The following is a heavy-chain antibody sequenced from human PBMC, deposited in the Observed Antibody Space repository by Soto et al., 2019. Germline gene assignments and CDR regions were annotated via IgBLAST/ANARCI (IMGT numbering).Heavy chain of an antibody. D-gene: IGHD2-2*01. V-gene: IGHV3-23*01. CDR3: AKDLWPSDTSSPGDY. J-gene: IGHJ4*02. CDR2: ISGRGGST. CDR1: GFTFSNYK. Sequence: GGSLRLSCAASGFTFSNYKMNWVRQAPGKGLEWVSAISGRGGSTYYADSVKGRFTISRDNSKNTLSLQMNSLRGEDTAIYFCAKDLWPSDTSSPGDYWGQGTLVTVSS.